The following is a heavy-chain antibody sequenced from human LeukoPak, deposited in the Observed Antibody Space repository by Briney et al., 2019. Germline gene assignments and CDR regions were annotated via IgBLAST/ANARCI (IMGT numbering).Heavy chain of an antibody. CDR3: ARGEWFDILSGPFDY. CDR1: GFTFDDYG. J-gene: IGHJ4*02. CDR2: LNWNGGIT. Sequence: GGSLRLSCTASGFTFDDYGMRWVRRPPGKGLEWISGLNWNGGITGYADSVKGRFTISRDNAKNVLYLQMNSLRVEDTAFYYCARGEWFDILSGPFDYWGQGAQVTVSS. D-gene: IGHD3-3*01. V-gene: IGHV3-20*04.